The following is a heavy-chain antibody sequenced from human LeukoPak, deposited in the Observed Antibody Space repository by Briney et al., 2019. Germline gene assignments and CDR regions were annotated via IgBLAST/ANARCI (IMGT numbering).Heavy chain of an antibody. CDR3: ARAPYDILTRLGAFDI. D-gene: IGHD3-9*01. V-gene: IGHV4-59*01. CDR2: IYYSGST. J-gene: IGHJ3*02. Sequence: SETLSLTCTVSGGSISSYYWSWIRQPPGKGLEWIGYIYYSGSTNYNPSLKSRVTISVDTSKNQFSLKLSSVTAADAAVYYCARAPYDILTRLGAFDIWGQGTMVTVSS. CDR1: GGSISSYY.